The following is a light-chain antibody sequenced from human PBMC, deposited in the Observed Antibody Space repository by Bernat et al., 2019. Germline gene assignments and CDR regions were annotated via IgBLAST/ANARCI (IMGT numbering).Light chain of an antibody. CDR2: RNN. CDR1: SNNVGNQG. J-gene: IGLJ3*02. CDR3: SAWDSGLNGWV. Sequence: QAGLTPPPSVSKGLRQTATLTCTGNSNNVGNQGAAWLQQHQGHPPKLLSYRNNNRPSGISERFSASRSGNTASLTITGLQPEDEADYYCSAWDSGLNGWVFGGGTKLTVL. V-gene: IGLV10-54*04.